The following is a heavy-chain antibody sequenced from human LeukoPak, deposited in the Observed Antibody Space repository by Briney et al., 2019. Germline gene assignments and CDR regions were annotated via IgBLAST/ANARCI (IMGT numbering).Heavy chain of an antibody. CDR3: ARDQGYPSGWPDY. D-gene: IGHD6-25*01. J-gene: IGHJ4*02. Sequence: ASVKVSCKASGYTFTGYFMHWVRQAPGQGLEWMGWINPNNGGTNCAQKFQGRVTMTRDTSINTAYMEMSRLRSDDTAVYYCARDQGYPSGWPDYWGQGTLVTVSS. V-gene: IGHV1-2*02. CDR1: GYTFTGYF. CDR2: INPNNGGT.